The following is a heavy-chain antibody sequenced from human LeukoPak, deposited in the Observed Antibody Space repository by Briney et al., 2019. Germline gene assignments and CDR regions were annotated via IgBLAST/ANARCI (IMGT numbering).Heavy chain of an antibody. CDR3: ARGEFLVRGVNRMDV. CDR1: GYTFTRYG. V-gene: IGHV1-18*01. J-gene: IGHJ6*04. Sequence: GASVRVSCKASGYTFTRYGISWVRQAPGQGLEWMGWISAYNGNTNYAQKLQGRVTMTTDTSTSTAYMELRSLRSDDTVVYYCARGEFLVRGVNRMDVWGKGTTVTVSS. D-gene: IGHD3-10*01. CDR2: ISAYNGNT.